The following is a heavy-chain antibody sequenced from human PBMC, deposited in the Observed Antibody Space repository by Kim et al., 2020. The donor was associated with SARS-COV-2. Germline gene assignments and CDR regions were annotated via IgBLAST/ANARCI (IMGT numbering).Heavy chain of an antibody. Sequence: SETLSLTCTVSGGSISSGSYYWSWIRQPAGKGLEWIGRINSSGSTNYNPSLKSRVTISVDTSKNQFSLKLSSVTAADTAVYYCARQIAVAALDYWGQGTLVTVSS. V-gene: IGHV4-61*02. D-gene: IGHD6-19*01. CDR2: INSSGST. J-gene: IGHJ4*02. CDR1: GGSISSGSYY. CDR3: ARQIAVAALDY.